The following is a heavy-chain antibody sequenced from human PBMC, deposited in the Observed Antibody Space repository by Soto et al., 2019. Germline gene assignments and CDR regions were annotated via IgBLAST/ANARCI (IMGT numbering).Heavy chain of an antibody. CDR2: ISYDGSNK. CDR3: ARGRSGYSSSSDWFDP. J-gene: IGHJ5*02. Sequence: PGGSLRLSCAASVFTFSSYAMHWVRQAPGKGLEWVAVISYDGSNKYYADSVKGRFTISRDNSKNTLYLQMNSLRAEDTAVYYCARGRSGYSSSSDWFDPWGQGTLVTVSS. V-gene: IGHV3-30-3*01. D-gene: IGHD6-6*01. CDR1: VFTFSSYA.